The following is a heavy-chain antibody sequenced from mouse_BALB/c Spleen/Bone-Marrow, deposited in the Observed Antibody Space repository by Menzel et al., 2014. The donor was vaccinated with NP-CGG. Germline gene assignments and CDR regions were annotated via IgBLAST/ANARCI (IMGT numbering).Heavy chain of an antibody. Sequence: EVQRVESGGGLVQPGGSLKLSCAASGFDSSGYWMSWVRQAPGKGLEWIGEINPDSSTINYTPSLKDKFIISRDNAKNTLYLQMSKVRSEDTAIYYCARLGYYGTMDYWGQGTSVTVSS. CDR1: GFDSSGYW. V-gene: IGHV4-1*02. CDR2: INPDSSTI. D-gene: IGHD1-1*01. CDR3: ARLGYYGTMDY. J-gene: IGHJ4*01.